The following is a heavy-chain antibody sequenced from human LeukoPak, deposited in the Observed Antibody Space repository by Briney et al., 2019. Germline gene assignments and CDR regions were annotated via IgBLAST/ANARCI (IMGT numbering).Heavy chain of an antibody. CDR2: ISSDGTA. CDR3: ARFKGGTGFDY. D-gene: IGHD1-26*01. J-gene: IGHJ4*02. Sequence: PSETLSLTCAVSGGSINTATFDWGWIRQAPGRDFEWIATISSDGTAYYNPSLMSRATISTDTSMNQFSLDLTSVTAADTGLFYCARFKGGTGFDYWGQGILVIVSS. CDR1: GGSINTATFD. V-gene: IGHV4-39*01.